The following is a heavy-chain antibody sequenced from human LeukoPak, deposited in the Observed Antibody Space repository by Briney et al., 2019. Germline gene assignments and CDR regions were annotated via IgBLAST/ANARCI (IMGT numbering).Heavy chain of an antibody. J-gene: IGHJ4*02. CDR1: GGSFSGYY. CDR3: ARSEGIAARFRY. Sequence: SETLSLTCAGYGGSFSGYYWSWIRQPPGKGLEWIGEINHSGSTNYNPSLKSRVTISVDTSKNQFSLKLSSVTAADTAVYYCARSEGIAARFRYWGQGTLVTVSS. CDR2: INHSGST. V-gene: IGHV4-34*01. D-gene: IGHD6-6*01.